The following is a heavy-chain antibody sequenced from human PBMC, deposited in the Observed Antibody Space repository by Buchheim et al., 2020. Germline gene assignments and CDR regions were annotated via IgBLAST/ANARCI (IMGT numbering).Heavy chain of an antibody. J-gene: IGHJ4*02. D-gene: IGHD2-2*02. Sequence: EVQLVESGGGLVQPGGSLRLSCAASGFTFSSYSMNWVRQAPGKGLEWVSYISSSSSTIYYADSVKGRFTISRANAKNSLYLQMNSLRAEDTAVYYCARDFRCSSTSCYRGFDYWGQGTL. V-gene: IGHV3-48*01. CDR1: GFTFSSYS. CDR3: ARDFRCSSTSCYRGFDY. CDR2: ISSSSSTI.